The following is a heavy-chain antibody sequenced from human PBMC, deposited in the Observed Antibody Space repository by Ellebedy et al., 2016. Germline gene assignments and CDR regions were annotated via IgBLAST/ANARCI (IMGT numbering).Heavy chain of an antibody. CDR1: GGSFSGYY. V-gene: IGHV4-34*01. CDR2: INHSGST. CDR3: ARGQGRDFDL. J-gene: IGHJ2*01. Sequence: SETLSLTXAVYGGSFSGYYWSWVRQPPGKGLEWIGDINHSGSTNYIPSLKSRVTISVDTSKKQFSLKLRSVTAADTAVYYCARGQGRDFDLWGRGTLVTVSS.